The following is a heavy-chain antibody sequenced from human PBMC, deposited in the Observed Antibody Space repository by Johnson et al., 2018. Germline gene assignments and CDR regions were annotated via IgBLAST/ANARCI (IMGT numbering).Heavy chain of an antibody. J-gene: IGHJ3*02. CDR1: GFTFGDYA. CDR2: IRSKAYGGTT. D-gene: IGHD3-10*01. V-gene: IGHV3-49*03. Sequence: EVRLLEPGGGLVQPGRSLRLSCTASGFTFGDYAMSWFRQAPGKGRGRVGFIRSKAYGGTTEYAASVQGRFTISREDSKSIAVLQMNNLKTEDTAVYYCTRDTLEWFGGYAFDIWGQGTMVTVSS. CDR3: TRDTLEWFGGYAFDI.